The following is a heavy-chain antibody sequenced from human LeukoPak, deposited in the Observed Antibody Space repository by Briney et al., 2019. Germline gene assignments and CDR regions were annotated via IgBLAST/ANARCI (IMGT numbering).Heavy chain of an antibody. J-gene: IGHJ3*02. CDR2: ISSSSSYI. Sequence: NAGGSLRLSCAASGFTFSTYSMNWVRQAPGKGLEWVASISSSSSYIYYADSVKGRFTISRDNAKKSLYLQMNSLRAEDTAVYFCARDLHSSTWLNGAFDIWGQGTMVTVSS. CDR3: ARDLHSSTWLNGAFDI. V-gene: IGHV3-21*01. CDR1: GFTFSTYS. D-gene: IGHD6-13*01.